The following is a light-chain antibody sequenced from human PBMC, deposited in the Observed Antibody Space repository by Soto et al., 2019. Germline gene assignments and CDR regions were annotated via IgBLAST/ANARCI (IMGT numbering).Light chain of an antibody. CDR2: GAS. V-gene: IGKV3-20*01. CDR3: QQYGSSPT. CDR1: QSVISTS. Sequence: EIVLTQSPGTLSLSPGERATLSCRASQSVISTSLAWYQQRPGQAPRLLIYGASRRATGIPDRFSGSGSGTDFTLTISRLEPEDFAVYYCQQYGSSPTFGGGTKVEIK. J-gene: IGKJ4*01.